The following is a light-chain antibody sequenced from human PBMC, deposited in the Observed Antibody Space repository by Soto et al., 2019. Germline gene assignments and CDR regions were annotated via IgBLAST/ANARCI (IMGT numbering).Light chain of an antibody. CDR3: SSYTNSNTLV. V-gene: IGLV2-14*01. Sequence: QSALTQPASVSGSPGQSITISCTGISSDVGGYNYVSWYQQYPGKAPKLMIYDVDTRPSGVSNRFSGSKSGNTASLTISGLQADDDADYYCSSYTNSNTLVFGSGTKLTVL. J-gene: IGLJ1*01. CDR1: SSDVGGYNY. CDR2: DVD.